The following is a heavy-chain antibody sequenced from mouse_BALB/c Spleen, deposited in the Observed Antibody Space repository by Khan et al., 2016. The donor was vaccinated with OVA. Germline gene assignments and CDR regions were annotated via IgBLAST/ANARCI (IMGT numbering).Heavy chain of an antibody. D-gene: IGHD2-3*01. CDR1: GYTFTDYA. J-gene: IGHJ2*01. CDR3: TRPAYDGYYDY. V-gene: IGHV1S137*01. CDR2: ISTYSGNT. Sequence: VQLQASGPELVRPGVSVKISCKGSGYTFTDYAMHWVKQSHAKSLEWIGLISTYSGNTNYKQKFKGKATMNVDKSSSTAYMELARLTSEDSAIYYCTRPAYDGYYDYWGQGTTLTVSS.